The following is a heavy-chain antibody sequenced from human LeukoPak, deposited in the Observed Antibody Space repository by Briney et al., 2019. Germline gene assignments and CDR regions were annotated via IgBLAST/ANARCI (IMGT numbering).Heavy chain of an antibody. Sequence: PSETLSLTCAVYGGSFSGYYWSWIRQPPGKGLEWIGEINHSGSTNYNPSLKSRVTIPVDTSKNQFSLKLSSVTAADTAVYYCARGTRPHYYDSSGFGWFDPWGQGTLVTVSS. V-gene: IGHV4-34*01. J-gene: IGHJ5*02. CDR2: INHSGST. D-gene: IGHD3-22*01. CDR3: ARGTRPHYYDSSGFGWFDP. CDR1: GGSFSGYY.